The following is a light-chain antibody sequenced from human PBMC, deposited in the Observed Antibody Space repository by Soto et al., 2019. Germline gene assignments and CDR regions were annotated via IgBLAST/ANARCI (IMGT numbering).Light chain of an antibody. Sequence: EIVMTQSPATLSVSPGERATLSLSASQSVGSNLAWYQQKPGQAPRLLIYGASTRAPGIPARFSGSGSGTELTLTISSLQSEDFAIYFCQQYNNWPPDRTFGQGTKVEIK. CDR3: QQYNNWPPDRT. J-gene: IGKJ1*01. CDR2: GAS. CDR1: QSVGSN. V-gene: IGKV3-15*01.